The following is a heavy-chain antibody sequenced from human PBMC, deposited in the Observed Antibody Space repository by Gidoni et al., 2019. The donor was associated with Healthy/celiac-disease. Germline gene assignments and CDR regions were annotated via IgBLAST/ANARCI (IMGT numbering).Heavy chain of an antibody. D-gene: IGHD3-3*01. CDR3: ARDGSTTIFGVVIPYGMDV. J-gene: IGHJ6*02. CDR1: GGSISSYY. Sequence: QVQLQESGPGLVKPSETLSLTCTVSGGSISSYYWSWIRQPPGKGLEWIGYIYYSGSTNYNPSLKSRVTISVDTSKNQFSLKLSSVTAADTAVYYCARDGSTTIFGVVIPYGMDVWGQGTTVTVSS. V-gene: IGHV4-59*01. CDR2: IYYSGST.